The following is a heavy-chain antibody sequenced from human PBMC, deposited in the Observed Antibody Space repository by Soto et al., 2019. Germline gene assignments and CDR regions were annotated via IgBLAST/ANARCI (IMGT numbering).Heavy chain of an antibody. CDR1: GGTSRNYV. CDR2: IIPSCGTP. Sequence: SVKVSCKDSGGTSRNYVISWVRQAPGQGLEWMGGIIPSCGTPNYAQKFQGRVTMTEDASISTAYRKLSGLRSDDTAVYYCARKDANDYYYYGMDVWGQGTTVTVSS. CDR3: ARKDANDYYYYGMDV. D-gene: IGHD2-8*01. V-gene: IGHV1-69*13. J-gene: IGHJ6*02.